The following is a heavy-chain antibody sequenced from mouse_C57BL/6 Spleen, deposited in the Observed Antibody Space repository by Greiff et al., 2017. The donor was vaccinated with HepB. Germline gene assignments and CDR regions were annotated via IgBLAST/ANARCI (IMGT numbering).Heavy chain of an antibody. CDR1: GFTFSSYA. J-gene: IGHJ2*01. V-gene: IGHV5-4*03. Sequence: EVMLVESGGGLVKPGGSLKLSCAASGFTFSSYAMSWVRQTPEKRLEWVATISDGGSYTYYPDNVKGRFTISRDNAKNNLYLQMSHLKSEGTAMYYCARGPFDYWGQGTTLTVSS. CDR2: ISDGGSYT. CDR3: ARGPFDY.